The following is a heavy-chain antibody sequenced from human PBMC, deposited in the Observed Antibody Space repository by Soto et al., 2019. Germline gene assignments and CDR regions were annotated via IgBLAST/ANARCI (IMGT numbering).Heavy chain of an antibody. D-gene: IGHD6-19*01. V-gene: IGHV1-3*01. J-gene: IGHJ4*02. CDR1: GYTFTSYA. CDR3: AREIAVGGTRVLDFFDY. Sequence: ASVKVSCKASGYTFTSYAMHWVRQAPGQRLEWMGWINAGNGNTKYSQKFQGRVTITRDTSASTAYMELSSLRSEDTAVYYCAREIAVGGTRVLDFFDYPGQGTLDPGSS. CDR2: INAGNGNT.